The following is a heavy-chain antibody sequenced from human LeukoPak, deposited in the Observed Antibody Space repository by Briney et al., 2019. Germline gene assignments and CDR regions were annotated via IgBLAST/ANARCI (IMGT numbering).Heavy chain of an antibody. J-gene: IGHJ6*03. D-gene: IGHD3-10*01. CDR2: INHSGST. CDR3: AVTMVRGVIMDV. V-gene: IGHV4-34*01. Sequence: PSETLSLTCAVYGGSFSGYYWSWIRQPPGKGLEWIGEINHSGSTNYNPSLKSRVTISVDTSKNQSSLKLSSVTAADTAVYYCAVTMVRGVIMDVWGKGTTVTVSS. CDR1: GGSFSGYY.